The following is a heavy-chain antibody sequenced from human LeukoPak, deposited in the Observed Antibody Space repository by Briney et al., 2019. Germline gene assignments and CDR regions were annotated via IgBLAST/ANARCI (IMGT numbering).Heavy chain of an antibody. CDR3: TKGRAYCGGDCSLAY. CDR1: GFTFSSYA. J-gene: IGHJ4*02. V-gene: IGHV3-15*01. D-gene: IGHD2-21*02. CDR2: IKSETDGGTI. Sequence: GGSLRLSCAASGFTFSSYAMSWVRQAPGKGLEWVGRIKSETDGGTIDYAAPVKGRFTISRDDSRDTLFLQLNSLTSEDTAVYYCTKGRAYCGGDCSLAYWGQGTLVTVSS.